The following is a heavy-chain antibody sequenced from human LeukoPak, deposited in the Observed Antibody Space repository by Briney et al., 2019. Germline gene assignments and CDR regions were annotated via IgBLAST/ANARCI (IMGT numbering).Heavy chain of an antibody. CDR1: IGSISSSKW. CDR2: IYLYGTT. CDR3: ARDGGYSYGSDAFDI. Sequence: SETLSLTCSVSIGSISSSKWWSWVRQSPVKGLEWIGEIYLYGTTNYNPSFTSRVTISVDTSKNQFSLKLSSVTAADTAVYYCARDGGYSYGSDAFDIWGQGTMVTVSS. J-gene: IGHJ3*02. D-gene: IGHD5-18*01. V-gene: IGHV4-4*02.